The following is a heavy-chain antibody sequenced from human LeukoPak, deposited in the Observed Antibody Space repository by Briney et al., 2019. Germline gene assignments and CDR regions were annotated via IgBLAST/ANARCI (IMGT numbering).Heavy chain of an antibody. Sequence: PSETLSLTCSLSGASFSNDYWSWVRQPPGKGLEWIGYIYHNGRTNYNPSLKSRITMSIDTSQNQFSLKLTSVTAADTAVYYCARARVGATPIDYWGQGTLVTVSS. CDR1: GASFSNDY. J-gene: IGHJ4*02. D-gene: IGHD1-26*01. CDR3: ARARVGATPIDY. CDR2: IYHNGRT. V-gene: IGHV4-59*01.